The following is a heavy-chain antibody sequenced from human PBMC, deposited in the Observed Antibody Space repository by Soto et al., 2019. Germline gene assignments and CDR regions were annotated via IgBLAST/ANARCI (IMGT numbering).Heavy chain of an antibody. Sequence: GASVKVSCKVSGYTLTELPMHWVRQAPGKGLEWMGGFDPEDGETIYAQKFQGRVTMTEDTSTDTAYMELSSLRSEDTAVYYCATVYPVVTSRSGGYFDYWGQGTLVTVSS. J-gene: IGHJ4*02. CDR3: ATVYPVVTSRSGGYFDY. D-gene: IGHD2-15*01. V-gene: IGHV1-24*01. CDR2: FDPEDGET. CDR1: GYTLTELP.